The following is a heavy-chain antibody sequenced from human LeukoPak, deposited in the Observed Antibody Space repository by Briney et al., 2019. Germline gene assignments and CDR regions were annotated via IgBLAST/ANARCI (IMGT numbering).Heavy chain of an antibody. V-gene: IGHV1-8*01. CDR3: ARGPIELLWFGDNPYGMDV. Sequence: ASVKVSCKASGYTFTSYDINWVRQATGQGLEWMGWMNPNSGNTGYAQKFQGRVTMTRNTSISTAYMELSSLRSEDTAVYYCARGPIELLWFGDNPYGMDVWGQGTTVTVSS. D-gene: IGHD3-10*01. CDR1: GYTFTSYD. CDR2: MNPNSGNT. J-gene: IGHJ6*02.